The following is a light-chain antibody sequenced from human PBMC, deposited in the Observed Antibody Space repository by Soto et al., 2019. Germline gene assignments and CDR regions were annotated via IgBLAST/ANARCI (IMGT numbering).Light chain of an antibody. CDR1: LSVSSNY. J-gene: IGKJ1*01. CDR3: QQYGKSPPWT. CDR2: GAS. V-gene: IGKV3-20*01. Sequence: EIVLTQSPGTLSLSPGERVTLSCRASLSVSSNYLAWYQQKPGQAPRLLIYGASSRATGIPERFSGSGSGTDFTLTISRLEPEDFAVYYCQQYGKSPPWTFGHGTRVEIK.